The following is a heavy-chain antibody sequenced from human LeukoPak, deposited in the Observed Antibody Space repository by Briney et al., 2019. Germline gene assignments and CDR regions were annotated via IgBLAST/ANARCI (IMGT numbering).Heavy chain of an antibody. J-gene: IGHJ6*03. CDR1: GFTFSSYA. Sequence: GGSLRLSCAASGFTFSSYAMSWVRQAPGKGLEWVSAISGSGGSTCYADSVRGRFTISRDNSKNTLYLQMNSLRAEDTAVYYCAKATDYYYYMDVWGKGTTVTVSS. CDR3: AKATDYYYYMDV. V-gene: IGHV3-23*01. D-gene: IGHD1-26*01. CDR2: ISGSGGST.